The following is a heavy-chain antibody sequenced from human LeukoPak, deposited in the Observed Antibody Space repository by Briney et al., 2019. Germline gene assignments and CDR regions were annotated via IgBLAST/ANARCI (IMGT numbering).Heavy chain of an antibody. Sequence: SQTLSLTCTVSGGSISSGSYYWSWIRQPAGKGLEWIGRIFHSGSTNYNPSLKSRVISVDTSKNQFSLKLSSVTAADTAVYYCGMGLSLRRAFDIWGQGTMVTVSS. CDR3: GMGLSLRRAFDI. D-gene: IGHD3-16*01. CDR1: GGSISSGSYY. V-gene: IGHV4-61*02. J-gene: IGHJ3*02. CDR2: IFHSGST.